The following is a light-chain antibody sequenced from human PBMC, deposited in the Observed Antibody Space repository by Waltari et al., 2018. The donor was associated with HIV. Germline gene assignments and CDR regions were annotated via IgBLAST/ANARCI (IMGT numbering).Light chain of an antibody. J-gene: IGLJ2*01. Sequence: SFALTLPPSVSVSPGQTATITCSGDKLGNRYAYWYQQKPGQAPGLVIHQYSKRPSGIPERFSGSNSGNTAMLTISGTQATDEADYYCQAWDRSTYVVFGGGTKVTVL. CDR3: QAWDRSTYVV. V-gene: IGLV3-1*01. CDR1: KLGNRY. CDR2: QYS.